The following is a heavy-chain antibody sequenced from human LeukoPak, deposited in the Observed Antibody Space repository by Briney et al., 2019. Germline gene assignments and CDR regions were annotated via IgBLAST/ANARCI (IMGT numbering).Heavy chain of an antibody. CDR1: GFTFSSYA. V-gene: IGHV3-23*01. Sequence: GGPLRLSCAASGFTFSSYAMSWVRQAPGKGLEWVSGISGSGGRTYYADSVKGRFTISRDNSKNTLYLQMNSLRAEDTVVYYCAKDRGYYSTNFFDPWGQGTLVTVSS. CDR2: ISGSGGRT. J-gene: IGHJ5*02. D-gene: IGHD4-11*01. CDR3: AKDRGYYSTNFFDP.